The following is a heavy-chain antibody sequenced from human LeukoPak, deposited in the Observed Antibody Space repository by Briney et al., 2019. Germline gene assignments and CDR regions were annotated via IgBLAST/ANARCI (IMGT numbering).Heavy chain of an antibody. CDR1: GFTFSSYA. CDR2: ISYDGSNK. J-gene: IGHJ4*02. D-gene: IGHD1-26*01. V-gene: IGHV3-30-3*01. Sequence: GGSLRLSCAASGFTFSSYAMHWVRQAPGKGLEWVAVISYDGSNKYYADSVKGRFTISRDISKNTLYLQMNRLRVEDTAVYYCVKDRVGTWEPIDYWGQGTLVTVSS. CDR3: VKDRVGTWEPIDY.